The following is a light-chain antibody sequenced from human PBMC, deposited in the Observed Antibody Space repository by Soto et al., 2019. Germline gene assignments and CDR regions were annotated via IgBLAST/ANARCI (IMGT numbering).Light chain of an antibody. V-gene: IGKV3-15*01. CDR3: QQYNNWPWT. J-gene: IGKJ1*01. Sequence: ETVMTQSPATLSVSPLERATVSCRASQSVSSNLAWYQQKPGQAPRLLIYGASTRATGIPARFSGSGSGTEFTLTINSLQSEDFAVYDCQQYNNWPWTFGQGTKV. CDR1: QSVSSN. CDR2: GAS.